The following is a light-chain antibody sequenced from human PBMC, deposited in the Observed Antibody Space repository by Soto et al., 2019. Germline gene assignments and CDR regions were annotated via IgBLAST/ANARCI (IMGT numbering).Light chain of an antibody. Sequence: QSVLTQPPSVSAAPGQKVTISCSGSSSNIGNNYVSWYQQLPGTAPKLLIYDNNKRPSGIPDRFSGSTSGTSATLGITGLQTGDEADYYCGTWDNSLSAWVFGGGTKLTVL. CDR2: DNN. V-gene: IGLV1-51*01. CDR1: SSNIGNNY. J-gene: IGLJ3*02. CDR3: GTWDNSLSAWV.